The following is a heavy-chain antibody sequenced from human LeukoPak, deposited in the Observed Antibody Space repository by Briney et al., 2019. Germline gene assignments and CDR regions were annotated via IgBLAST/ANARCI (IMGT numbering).Heavy chain of an antibody. CDR2: IIPMFGTA. D-gene: IGHD2-2*01. CDR3: ASGTTDIVVVPATLRNYYFDY. V-gene: IGHV1-69*05. Sequence: SVKVSCKASGYTFTSYGISWVRQAPGQGLEWMGGIIPMFGTAKYAQKFQGRVTITTDKSTSTAYMELSSLRSEDTAVYYCASGTTDIVVVPATLRNYYFDYWGQGTLVTVSS. CDR1: GYTFTSYG. J-gene: IGHJ4*02.